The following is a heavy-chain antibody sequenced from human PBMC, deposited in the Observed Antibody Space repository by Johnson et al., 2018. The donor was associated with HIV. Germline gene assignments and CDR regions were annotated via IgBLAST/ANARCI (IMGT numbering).Heavy chain of an antibody. Sequence: MQLVESGGGLVQPGGSLRLSCAASGSTLSSYVMHWVRSAPGKGLVYVSAISSSGDRAYYADAVQGRFVMSRDNSENTVYIQMGSMGPEAMARYYCAIEWAVRGGRSLDIWGQGTMVTVSS. J-gene: IGHJ3*02. D-gene: IGHD3-16*01. V-gene: IGHV3-64*07. CDR2: ISSSGDRA. CDR1: GSTLSSYV. CDR3: AIEWAVRGGRSLDI.